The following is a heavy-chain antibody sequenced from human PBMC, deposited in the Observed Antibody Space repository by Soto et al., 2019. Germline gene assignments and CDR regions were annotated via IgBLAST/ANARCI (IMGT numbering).Heavy chain of an antibody. CDR1: GFTFSNAW. CDR2: IKSKTDGGTT. CDR3: TTWGTPLYYYYYYMDV. D-gene: IGHD3-16*01. Sequence: GGSLRLSCAASGFTFSNAWMSWVRQAPGKGLEWVGRIKSKTDGGTTDYAAPVKGRFTISRDDSKNTLYLQMNSLKTEDTAVYYCTTWGTPLYYYYYYMDVWGKGTTVTVSS. V-gene: IGHV3-15*01. J-gene: IGHJ6*03.